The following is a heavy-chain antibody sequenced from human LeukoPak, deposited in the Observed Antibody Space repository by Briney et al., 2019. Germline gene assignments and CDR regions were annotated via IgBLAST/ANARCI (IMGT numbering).Heavy chain of an antibody. D-gene: IGHD3-16*01. V-gene: IGHV3-53*01. CDR1: GFTFSSYE. CDR2: IYSGGGT. J-gene: IGHJ4*02. Sequence: GGSLRLSCAASGFTFSSYEMNWVRQAPGKGLEWVSIIYSGGGTYYADSVKGRFTISRDNSKNTLYLQINSLRAEDTAVYYCARGGNGPFDYWGQGTLATASS. CDR3: ARGGNGPFDY.